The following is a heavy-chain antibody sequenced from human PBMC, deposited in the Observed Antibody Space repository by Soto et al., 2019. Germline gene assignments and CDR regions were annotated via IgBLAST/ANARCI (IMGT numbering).Heavy chain of an antibody. CDR3: ARTGGYCSSTSCYTIDAFDI. CDR1: GGPLISYA. Sequence: SVKVACKASGGPLISYAIVWVRQAPGQGLEWMGGIIPIFGTANYAQKFQGRVTITADESTSTAYMELSSLRSEDTAVYYCARTGGYCSSTSCYTIDAFDIWGQGTMVTV. V-gene: IGHV1-69*01. J-gene: IGHJ3*02. D-gene: IGHD2-2*02. CDR2: IIPIFGTA.